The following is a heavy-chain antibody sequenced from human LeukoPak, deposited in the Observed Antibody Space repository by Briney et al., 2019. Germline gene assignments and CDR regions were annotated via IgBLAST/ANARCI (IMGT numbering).Heavy chain of an antibody. CDR3: ARGYCSSTSCYSVGDSFDY. V-gene: IGHV1-69*13. CDR1: GGTFSSYA. Sequence: ASVKVSCKASGGTFSSYAISWVRQAPGQGLEWMGGIIPIFGTANYAQKFQGGVTITADESTSTAYMELSSLRSEDTAVYYCARGYCSSTSCYSVGDSFDYWGQGTLVTVSS. J-gene: IGHJ4*02. CDR2: IIPIFGTA. D-gene: IGHD2-2*01.